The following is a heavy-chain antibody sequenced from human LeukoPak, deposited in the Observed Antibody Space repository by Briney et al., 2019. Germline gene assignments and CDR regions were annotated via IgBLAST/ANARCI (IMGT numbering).Heavy chain of an antibody. D-gene: IGHD3-22*01. CDR2: IYSGGST. V-gene: IGHV3-66*01. CDR1: GFTVSSNY. CDR3: AREHYYDSSGFYRDFDC. J-gene: IGHJ4*02. Sequence: QTGGSLRLSCAASGFTVSSNYMSWVRQAPGKGLEWVSVIYSGGSTYYADSVKGRFTISRDNSKNTLYLQMDSLRAEDTAVYYCAREHYYDSSGFYRDFDCWGQGTLVTVSS.